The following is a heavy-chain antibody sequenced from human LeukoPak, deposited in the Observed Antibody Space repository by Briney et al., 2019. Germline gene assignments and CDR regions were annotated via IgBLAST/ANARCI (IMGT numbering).Heavy chain of an antibody. Sequence: PGGSLRLSCAASGFTFSSYAMSWVRQAPGKGLEWVSAISGSGGSTYYADSVKGRFTISRDNSKNTLYLQMNSLRAEDTAVYYCATLEGAPNYDFWSGYYDIADYWGQGTLVTVSS. CDR2: ISGSGGST. CDR3: ATLEGAPNYDFWSGYYDIADY. CDR1: GFTFSSYA. D-gene: IGHD3-3*01. J-gene: IGHJ4*02. V-gene: IGHV3-23*01.